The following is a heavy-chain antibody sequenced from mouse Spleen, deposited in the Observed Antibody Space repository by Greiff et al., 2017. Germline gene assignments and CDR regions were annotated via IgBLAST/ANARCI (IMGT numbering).Heavy chain of an antibody. J-gene: IGHJ4*01. CDR2: IWSGGST. V-gene: IGHV2-2*01. Sequence: VKLMESGPGLVQPSQSLSITCTVSGFSLTSYGVHWVRQSPGKGLEWLGVIWSGGSTDYNAAFISRLSISKDNSKSQVFFKMNSLQADDTAIYYCARSLYYYGSSYGYAMDYWGQGTSVTVSS. CDR1: GFSLTSYG. CDR3: ARSLYYYGSSYGYAMDY. D-gene: IGHD1-1*01.